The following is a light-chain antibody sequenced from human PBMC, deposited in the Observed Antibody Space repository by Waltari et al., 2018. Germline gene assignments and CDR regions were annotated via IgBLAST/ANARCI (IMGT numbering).Light chain of an antibody. Sequence: SYELTQAPSVSVSPGQTASITCSGAKLGDKSLNWYQHKPGKSPVLVIYQKKKRRSGIPERFSGSISRKTATLTISAAQAMDEADYYCQAWDSGTVVFGGGTKVTVL. CDR3: QAWDSGTVV. CDR2: QKK. CDR1: KLGDKS. V-gene: IGLV3-1*01. J-gene: IGLJ2*01.